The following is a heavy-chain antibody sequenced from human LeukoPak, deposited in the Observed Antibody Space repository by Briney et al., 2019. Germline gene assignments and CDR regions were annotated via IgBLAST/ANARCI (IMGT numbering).Heavy chain of an antibody. CDR3: ARVTSSGWPYYFDY. Sequence: GGSLRLSCAASGFTVSSNYMSWVRQAPGKGLEWVSVIYSGGSTYYADSVKGRFTISRDNSKNTLYLQMNSLRAEDTAVYYCARVTSSGWPYYFDYWGQGTLVTVSS. CDR2: IYSGGST. D-gene: IGHD6-19*01. V-gene: IGHV3-66*01. J-gene: IGHJ4*02. CDR1: GFTVSSNY.